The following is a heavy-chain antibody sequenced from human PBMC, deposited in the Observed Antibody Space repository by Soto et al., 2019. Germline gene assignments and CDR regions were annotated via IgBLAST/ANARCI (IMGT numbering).Heavy chain of an antibody. CDR1: GGSISSYY. CDR2: IYYSGST. Sequence: SETLSLTCTVSGGSISSYYWSWIRQPPGKGLEWIGYIYYSGSTNYNPSLKSRVTISVDTSKNQFSLKLSSVTAADTAVYYCARHKPSSSCYVQDDAERYYFDYWGQGSLVTVAS. CDR3: ARHKPSSSCYVQDDAERYYFDY. V-gene: IGHV4-59*08. J-gene: IGHJ4*02. D-gene: IGHD6-13*01.